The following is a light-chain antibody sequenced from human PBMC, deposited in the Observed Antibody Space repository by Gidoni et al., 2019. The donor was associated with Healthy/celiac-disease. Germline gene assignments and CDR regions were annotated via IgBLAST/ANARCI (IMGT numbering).Light chain of an antibody. CDR2: DDN. Sequence: SSVLPPPPSVSVAPGQTARITCGGNNIGSKSVHWYQQKPGQAPVLVVYDDNDRPPGIPERFSGSNSGNKATLTISRVEDGDEDDYYCQVWDSSSDHVVFGGGTKLTVL. J-gene: IGLJ2*01. CDR3: QVWDSSSDHVV. V-gene: IGLV3-21*02. CDR1: NIGSKS.